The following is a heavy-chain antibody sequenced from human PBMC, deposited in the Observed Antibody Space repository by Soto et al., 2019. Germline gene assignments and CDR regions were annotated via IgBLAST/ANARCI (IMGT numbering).Heavy chain of an antibody. Sequence: QVQLVQSGAEVKKPGASVKVSCKASGYTFATYGLSWVRQAPGQGLECMGWISAYNGNTNYAQKLQGRVAMTTDTSTSTASMELRSLRSDDTAVYYCARDEGFGQLSCWGQGTLVTVSS. J-gene: IGHJ4*02. CDR1: GYTFATYG. CDR3: ARDEGFGQLSC. D-gene: IGHD3-10*01. V-gene: IGHV1-18*01. CDR2: ISAYNGNT.